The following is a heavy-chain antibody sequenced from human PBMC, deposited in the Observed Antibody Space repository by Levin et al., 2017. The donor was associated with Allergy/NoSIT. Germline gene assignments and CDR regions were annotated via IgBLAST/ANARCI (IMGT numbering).Heavy chain of an antibody. CDR3: ARWTYSTLYYYDSSGYIYFDY. CDR2: ISAYNGNT. Sequence: GASVKVSCKASGYTFTSYGISWVRQAPGQGLEWMGWISAYNGNTNYAQKLQGRVTMTTDTSTSTAYMELRSLRSDDTAVYYCARWTYSTLYYYDSSGYIYFDYWGQGTLVTVSS. V-gene: IGHV1-18*01. D-gene: IGHD3-22*01. J-gene: IGHJ4*02. CDR1: GYTFTSYG.